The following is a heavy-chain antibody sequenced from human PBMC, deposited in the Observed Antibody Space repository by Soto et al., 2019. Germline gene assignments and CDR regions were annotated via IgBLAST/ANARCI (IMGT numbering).Heavy chain of an antibody. J-gene: IGHJ4*02. D-gene: IGHD2-15*01. CDR3: ARVPSSSGLAHFDY. Sequence: QVQLVESGGGVVQPGRSLSLSCAASGFTFSSYAMHWVRQAPGKGLGWVAVISYDGSNKYYADSVKGRFTISRDNSKNTLYLQMNSLRAEDTAVYYCARVPSSSGLAHFDYWGQGTLVTVSS. V-gene: IGHV3-30-3*01. CDR1: GFTFSSYA. CDR2: ISYDGSNK.